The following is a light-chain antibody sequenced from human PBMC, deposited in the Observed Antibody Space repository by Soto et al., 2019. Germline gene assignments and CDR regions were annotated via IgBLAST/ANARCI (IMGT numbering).Light chain of an antibody. J-gene: IGKJ1*01. CDR1: QSIGAW. V-gene: IGKV1-5*01. CDR2: DAS. Sequence: DIQMNQSPSTLSASVEDRVIITCRASQSIGAWLAWYQQKPGKAPRLLIYDASSLESGVPSRFSGSGSGTEFTLTISSLQPDDFATYYCQQYNTYSWTFGQGTKVDIK. CDR3: QQYNTYSWT.